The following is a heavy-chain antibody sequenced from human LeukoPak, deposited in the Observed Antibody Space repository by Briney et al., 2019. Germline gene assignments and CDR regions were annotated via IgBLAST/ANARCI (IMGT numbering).Heavy chain of an antibody. D-gene: IGHD4-17*01. CDR2: IKQDGSEK. J-gene: IGHJ6*03. Sequence: PGGSLRLSCAASGFTFSSYWMSWVRQAPGKGLEWVANIKQDGSEKYYVDSVKGRFTISRDNAKNSLYLQMNSLRAEDTAVYYCARVYGDPWGYYYMDVWGKGTTVTISS. V-gene: IGHV3-7*01. CDR1: GFTFSSYW. CDR3: ARVYGDPWGYYYMDV.